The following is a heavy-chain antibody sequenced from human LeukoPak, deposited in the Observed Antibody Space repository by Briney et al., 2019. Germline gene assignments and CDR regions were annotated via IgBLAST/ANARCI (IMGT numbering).Heavy chain of an antibody. Sequence: GGSLRLSCAASGFTFSSYAMHWVRQAPGKGLEWVAVISYDGSNKYYADSVKGRFTISRDNSKNTLYLQTNSLRAEDTAVYYCARDFRKRIAVAGTFDYWGQGTLVTVSS. V-gene: IGHV3-30*04. CDR2: ISYDGSNK. J-gene: IGHJ4*02. D-gene: IGHD6-19*01. CDR1: GFTFSSYA. CDR3: ARDFRKRIAVAGTFDY.